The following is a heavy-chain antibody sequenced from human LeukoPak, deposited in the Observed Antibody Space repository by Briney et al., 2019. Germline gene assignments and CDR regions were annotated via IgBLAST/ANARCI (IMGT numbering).Heavy chain of an antibody. J-gene: IGHJ4*02. Sequence: ASEKVSCKASGYSFTSYGISGVRQAPGQWLEWMGWISAYNGNTNYAQKLQGRVTMTTDTSTSTAYMELRSLRSDDTAVYYCARDDDILTGYPRPLDYWGQGTLVTVSS. D-gene: IGHD3-9*01. CDR3: ARDDDILTGYPRPLDY. CDR2: ISAYNGNT. CDR1: GYSFTSYG. V-gene: IGHV1-18*01.